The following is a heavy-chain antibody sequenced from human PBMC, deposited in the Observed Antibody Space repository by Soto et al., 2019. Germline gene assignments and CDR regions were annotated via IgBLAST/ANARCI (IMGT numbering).Heavy chain of an antibody. Sequence: SETLSLTCTVSGGSISSYYWSWIRQPPGKGLEWIGYIYYSGSTNYNPSLKSRVTISVDTSKNQFSLKLSSVTAAGTAVYYCARRVVAATSNWFDPWGQGTLVTVSS. D-gene: IGHD2-15*01. CDR2: IYYSGST. CDR1: GGSISSYY. V-gene: IGHV4-59*01. CDR3: ARRVVAATSNWFDP. J-gene: IGHJ5*02.